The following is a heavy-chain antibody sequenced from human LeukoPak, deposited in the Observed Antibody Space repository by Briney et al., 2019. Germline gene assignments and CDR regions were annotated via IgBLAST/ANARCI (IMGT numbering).Heavy chain of an antibody. CDR1: GFAFSSFG. D-gene: IGHD1-26*01. Sequence: GGSLRLSCAASGFAFSSFGMSWVRQAPGKGLEWVSAISGSGVSTYYADSVKGRFTISRDNSKNTLYLQMNSLRVEDTAVYYCAKKYSTGLDPWGQGTLVTVSS. CDR2: ISGSGVST. CDR3: AKKYSTGLDP. V-gene: IGHV3-23*01. J-gene: IGHJ5*02.